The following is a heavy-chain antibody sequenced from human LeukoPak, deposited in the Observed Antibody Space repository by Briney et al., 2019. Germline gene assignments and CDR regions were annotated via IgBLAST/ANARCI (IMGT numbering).Heavy chain of an antibody. CDR1: GGSISDSTYH. CDR2: IYYTGIS. Sequence: SETLSLTCIVSGGSISDSTYHWGWFRQPPGKGLEWTGSIYYTGISYYYPSLKSRATISADTSKNQFSLKLTSVTAADTAVYYCARRESNSWYNYWGQGTLVTVSS. D-gene: IGHD2-2*02. CDR3: ARRESNSWYNY. J-gene: IGHJ4*02. V-gene: IGHV4-39*07.